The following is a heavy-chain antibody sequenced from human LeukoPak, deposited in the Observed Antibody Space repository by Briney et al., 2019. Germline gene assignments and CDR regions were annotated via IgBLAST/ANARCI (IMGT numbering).Heavy chain of an antibody. CDR1: GFTFSSYA. J-gene: IGHJ4*02. CDR2: ISGSDTST. Sequence: GGSLRLSCAVSGFTFSSYAMNWVRQAPGKGLEWVSTISGSDTSTYYADSVKGRFTISRDNSKNTLYMQMNSLRAEDTAVYYCTKFDAPSSRKNYWGQGTLVTVSS. CDR3: TKFDAPSSRKNY. V-gene: IGHV3-23*01.